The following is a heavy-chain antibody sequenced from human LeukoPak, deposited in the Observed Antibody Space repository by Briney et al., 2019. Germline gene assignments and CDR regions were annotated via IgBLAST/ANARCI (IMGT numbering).Heavy chain of an antibody. V-gene: IGHV4-4*07. CDR3: ARGINIYYYDSSVDYFDY. CDR1: GGSISSYY. Sequence: SETLSLTCTVSGGSISSYYWSWIRQPAGKGLEWIGRIYTSGSTNYNPSLKSRVTMSVDTSKNQFSLKLSSVTAADTAVYYCARGINIYYYDSSVDYFDYWGQGTLVTVSS. D-gene: IGHD3-22*01. J-gene: IGHJ4*02. CDR2: IYTSGST.